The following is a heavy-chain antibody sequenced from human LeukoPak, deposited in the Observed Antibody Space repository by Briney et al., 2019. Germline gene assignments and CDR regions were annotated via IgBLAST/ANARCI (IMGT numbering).Heavy chain of an antibody. D-gene: IGHD3-10*01. V-gene: IGHV3-23*01. CDR2: IIDNGDRT. Sequence: GGSLRLSCAASGFTFSRFAMNWVRQAPGKGLEWVATIIDNGDRTYYADSVRGRFTLSRDNSNNTLSLQMNSLRAEDTATYYYSKGITLVRGFTDFDYWGQGTLVTVSS. CDR1: GFTFSRFA. J-gene: IGHJ4*02. CDR3: SKGITLVRGFTDFDY.